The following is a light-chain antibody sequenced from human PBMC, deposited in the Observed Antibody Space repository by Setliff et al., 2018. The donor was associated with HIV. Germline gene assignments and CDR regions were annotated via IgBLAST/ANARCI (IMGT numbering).Light chain of an antibody. J-gene: IGLJ1*01. V-gene: IGLV2-14*02. CDR2: EVT. Sequence: QSALTQPASVSGSPGQSISISCTGSNSDVGAYNLVSWYRQYPGRAPQLIIFEVTRRPSGISNRFSGSKSGNTASLTISGLQDEDESYYYCSSYTTTGTYVFGSGTKVTVL. CDR3: SSYTTTGTYV. CDR1: NSDVGAYNL.